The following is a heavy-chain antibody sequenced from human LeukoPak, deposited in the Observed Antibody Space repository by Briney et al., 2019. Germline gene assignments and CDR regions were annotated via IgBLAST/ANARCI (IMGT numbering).Heavy chain of an antibody. V-gene: IGHV4-4*07. J-gene: IGHJ4*02. CDR1: GASISSYY. CDR2: IDDSGSA. CDR3: ARGQSHFDY. Sequence: SETLSLTCNVSGASISSYYWNWIRQSAGKGLEWIGRIDDSGSANYNPSFKSRVTMSPDTSKNQFSLNLRSVTAADTAVYFCARGQSHFDYWGQGTLVTVSS.